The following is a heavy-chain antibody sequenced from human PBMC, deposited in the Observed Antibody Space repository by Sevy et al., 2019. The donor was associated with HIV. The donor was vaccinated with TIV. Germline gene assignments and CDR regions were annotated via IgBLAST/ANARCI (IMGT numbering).Heavy chain of an antibody. D-gene: IGHD3-3*01. CDR1: GFTFSSYA. CDR3: SNDLGYDFWSGYSKKEYFQH. CDR2: ISGSGGST. V-gene: IGHV3-23*01. Sequence: GGSLRLSCAASGFTFSSYAMSWVRQAPGKGLEWVSAISGSGGSTYYADSVKGRFTISRDNSKNTLYLQMNSLRAEDTAVYYCSNDLGYDFWSGYSKKEYFQHWGQGTLVTVSS. J-gene: IGHJ1*01.